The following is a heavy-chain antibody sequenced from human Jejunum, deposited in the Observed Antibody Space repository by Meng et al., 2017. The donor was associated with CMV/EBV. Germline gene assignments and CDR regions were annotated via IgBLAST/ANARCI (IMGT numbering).Heavy chain of an antibody. D-gene: IGHD2-15*01. CDR2: LYSGGSI. CDR3: ARGNCGSCPFDY. Sequence: EVQLVQSGGGLIQPGGSLRLSCAASGFTVNNNYMSWVRQAPGKGLEWVSILYSGGSIYYADSVQGRFTISRDNSKNTIYLQMSSLRVEDTAMYYCARGNCGSCPFDYWGQGNLVTVSS. J-gene: IGHJ4*02. CDR1: GFTVNNNY. V-gene: IGHV3-53*01.